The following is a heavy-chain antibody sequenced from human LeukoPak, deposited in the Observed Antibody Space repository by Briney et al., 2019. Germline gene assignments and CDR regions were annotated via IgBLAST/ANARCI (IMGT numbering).Heavy chain of an antibody. J-gene: IGHJ4*02. Sequence: SETLSLTCTVSGGSISSYYWSWIRQPPGKGLEWIGYIYYSGSTNYNPSLKSRVTISVDTSKNQFSLKLSSVTAADTAVYYCARVRPKAGYYFDYWGQGTLVTVSS. CDR2: IYYSGST. CDR1: GGSISSYY. D-gene: IGHD6-19*01. CDR3: ARVRPKAGYYFDY. V-gene: IGHV4-59*12.